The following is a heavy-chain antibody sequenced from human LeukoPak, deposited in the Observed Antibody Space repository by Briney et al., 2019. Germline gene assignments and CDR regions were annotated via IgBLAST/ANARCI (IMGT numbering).Heavy chain of an antibody. CDR2: INHSGST. V-gene: IGHV4-34*01. CDR3: ARLGYCSGGSCF. Sequence: PSETLSLTCTVSGGSISSYYWSWIRQPPGKGLEWIGEINHSGSTNYNPSLKSRVTISVDTSKNQFSLKLSSVTAADTAVYYCARLGYCSGGSCFWGQGTLVTVSS. D-gene: IGHD2-15*01. J-gene: IGHJ4*02. CDR1: GGSISSYY.